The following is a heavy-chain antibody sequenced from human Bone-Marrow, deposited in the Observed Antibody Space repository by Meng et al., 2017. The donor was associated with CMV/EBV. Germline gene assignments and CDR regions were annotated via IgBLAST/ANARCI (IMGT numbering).Heavy chain of an antibody. D-gene: IGHD3-10*01. Sequence: KVSCKGSGYSFTSYWIGWVRQMPGKGLEWMGIIYPGDSDTRYSPSFQGQVTISADKSISTAYLQWSSLKASDTAMYYCARQGRTMVRGVIPQYGMDVWGRGTTVTVSS. CDR3: ARQGRTMVRGVIPQYGMDV. CDR1: GYSFTSYW. CDR2: IYPGDSDT. V-gene: IGHV5-51*01. J-gene: IGHJ6*02.